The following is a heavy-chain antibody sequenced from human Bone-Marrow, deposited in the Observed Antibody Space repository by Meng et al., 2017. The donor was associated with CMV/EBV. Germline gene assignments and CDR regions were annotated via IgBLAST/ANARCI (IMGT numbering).Heavy chain of an antibody. Sequence: GESLKISCAASGFTFSDYYMSWIRQAPGKGLEWVSYISSSGSTIYYADSVKGRFTISRDNAKNSLYLQMNSLRAEDTAVYYCAREKVYCSSTSCFTRRSYYYGMDVWGQGTTVTVSS. V-gene: IGHV3-11*04. CDR2: ISSSGSTI. D-gene: IGHD2-2*02. CDR3: AREKVYCSSTSCFTRRSYYYGMDV. CDR1: GFTFSDYY. J-gene: IGHJ6*02.